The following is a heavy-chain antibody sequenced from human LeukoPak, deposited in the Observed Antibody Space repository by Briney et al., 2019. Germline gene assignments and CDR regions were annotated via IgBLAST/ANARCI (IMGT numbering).Heavy chain of an antibody. J-gene: IGHJ4*02. CDR3: AREGSSSWERYFDY. V-gene: IGHV4-34*01. CDR1: GGSFSGYY. Sequence: PSETLSLTCAVYGGSFSGYYWSWIRQPPGKGLEWIGEINHSGSTNYNPSLKSRVTISVDTSKNQFSLKLSSVTAADTAVYYCAREGSSSWERYFDYWGQGTLVTVSS. CDR2: INHSGST. D-gene: IGHD6-13*01.